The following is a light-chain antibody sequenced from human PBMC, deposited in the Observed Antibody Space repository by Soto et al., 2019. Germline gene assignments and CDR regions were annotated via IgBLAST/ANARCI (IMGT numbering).Light chain of an antibody. Sequence: QCLLTQAPSVSAAPGQKVTISCSGSSSNIGGNSVSWYQQVPGKAPKLMISAVTQRPSGVPDRFSGSKSGNTASLTISGLQDDDEADYFCCSYTASDLWVFGGGTKSPS. CDR1: SSNIGGNS. CDR3: CSYTASDLWV. V-gene: IGLV2-11*01. CDR2: AVT. J-gene: IGLJ3*02.